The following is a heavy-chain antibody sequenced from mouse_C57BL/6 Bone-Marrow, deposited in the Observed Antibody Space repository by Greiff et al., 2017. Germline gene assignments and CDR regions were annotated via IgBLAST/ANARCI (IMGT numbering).Heavy chain of an antibody. CDR1: GYTFTNYW. V-gene: IGHV1-63*01. D-gene: IGHD2-3*01. J-gene: IGHJ2*01. CDR2: IYPGGGYT. Sequence: VQLVESEAELVRPGTSVKMSCKASGYTFTNYWIGWAKQRPGHGLEWIGDIYPGGGYTNYNEKFKGKATLTADKSSSTAYMQFSSLTSEDSAIYYCASGGYCVDYWGQGTTLTVSA. CDR3: ASGGYCVDY.